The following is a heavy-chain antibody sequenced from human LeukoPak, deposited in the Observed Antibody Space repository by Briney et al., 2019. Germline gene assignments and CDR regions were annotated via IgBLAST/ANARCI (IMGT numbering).Heavy chain of an antibody. CDR1: GFTFTSYY. Sequence: GGSLRLSCAASGFTFTSYYMHWVRQAPGQGLEWMGIINPSGGSTSYAQKFQGRVTMTRDTSTSTVYMELSSLRSEDTAVYYCARNFDYGDYFSVGGWFDPWGQGTLVTVSS. CDR2: INPSGGST. V-gene: IGHV1-46*01. J-gene: IGHJ5*02. D-gene: IGHD4-17*01. CDR3: ARNFDYGDYFSVGGWFDP.